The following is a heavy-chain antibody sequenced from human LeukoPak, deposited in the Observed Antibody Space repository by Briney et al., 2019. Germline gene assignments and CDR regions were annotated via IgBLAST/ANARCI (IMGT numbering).Heavy chain of an antibody. CDR2: TYYSGST. D-gene: IGHD2-2*02. CDR3: ARRVVVVPAAINWFDP. Sequence: SETLSLTCTVSGGSISSGGYYWSWIRQHPGKGLEWIGYTYYSGSTYYSPSLKSRVTISVDTSKNQFSLKLSSVTAADTAVYYCARRVVVVPAAINWFDPWGQGTLVTVSS. V-gene: IGHV4-31*03. J-gene: IGHJ5*02. CDR1: GGSISSGGYY.